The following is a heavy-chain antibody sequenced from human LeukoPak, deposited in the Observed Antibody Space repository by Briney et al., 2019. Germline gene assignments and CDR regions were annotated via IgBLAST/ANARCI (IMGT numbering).Heavy chain of an antibody. CDR2: INPSGGST. Sequence: ASVKVSCKASGYTFTSYYMHWVRQAPGQGLEWMGIINPSGGSTSYAQKFQGRVTMTRDMSTSTVYMELSSLRSEDTAVYYCAGAVAGKRRWFDPWGQGTLVTVSS. J-gene: IGHJ5*02. V-gene: IGHV1-46*01. CDR1: GYTFTSYY. CDR3: AGAVAGKRRWFDP. D-gene: IGHD6-19*01.